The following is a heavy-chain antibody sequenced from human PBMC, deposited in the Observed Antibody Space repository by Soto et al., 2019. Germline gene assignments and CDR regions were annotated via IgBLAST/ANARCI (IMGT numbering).Heavy chain of an antibody. J-gene: IGHJ6*03. CDR1: GFTVSSNY. CDR3: AKAAYAAAADHYYYYYMDV. V-gene: IGHV3-9*01. CDR2: ISWNSGSI. Sequence: PGGSLRLSCAASGFTVSSNYMSWVRQAPGKGLEWVSGISWNSGSIGYADSVKGRFTISRDNAKNSLYLQMNSLRAEDTALYYCAKAAYAAAADHYYYYYMDVWGKGTTVTVSS. D-gene: IGHD6-13*01.